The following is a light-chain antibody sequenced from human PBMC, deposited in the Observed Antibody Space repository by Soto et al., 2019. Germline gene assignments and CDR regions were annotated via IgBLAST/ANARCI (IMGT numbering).Light chain of an antibody. CDR3: QQRSTWPIT. J-gene: IGKJ5*01. V-gene: IGKV3-11*01. CDR2: DAS. Sequence: EIVLTQSTATLSLSPGERATLSCRASQSVSSYLAWYQQKPGQAPRLLIYDASNRATGIPARFSGSGSGTDFTITISSLEPEDFAVYYCQQRSTWPITFGQGTRLEIK. CDR1: QSVSSY.